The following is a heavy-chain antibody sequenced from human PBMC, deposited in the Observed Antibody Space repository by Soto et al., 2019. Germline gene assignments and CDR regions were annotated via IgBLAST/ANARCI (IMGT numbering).Heavy chain of an antibody. V-gene: IGHV1-69*01. CDR2: IIPIFGTA. D-gene: IGHD3-22*01. J-gene: IGHJ3*02. CDR1: GGTFSSYA. Sequence: QVQLVQSGAEVKKPGSSVKVSCKASGGTFSSYAISWVLQAPGQGLEWMGGIIPIFGTANYAQKFQGRVTITADESTSTAYMELSSLRSEDTAVYYCARGGEVVAQDLDAFDIWGQGTLVTVSS. CDR3: ARGGEVVAQDLDAFDI.